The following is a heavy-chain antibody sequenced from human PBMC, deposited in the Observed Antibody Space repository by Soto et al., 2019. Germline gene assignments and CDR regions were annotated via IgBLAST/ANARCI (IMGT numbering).Heavy chain of an antibody. V-gene: IGHV1-8*01. Sequence: QVQLVQSGAEVKKPGASVKVSCKASGYTFTSYDINWVRQATGQGLEWMGWMNPNSGNTGYAQKFQGRVTMTRNTSITTAYMELSSLRSEDTAVDYCAGGPNTIFGAYKPYYMDVWGKGTTVTVSS. CDR2: MNPNSGNT. CDR1: GYTFTSYD. J-gene: IGHJ6*03. CDR3: AGGPNTIFGAYKPYYMDV. D-gene: IGHD3-3*01.